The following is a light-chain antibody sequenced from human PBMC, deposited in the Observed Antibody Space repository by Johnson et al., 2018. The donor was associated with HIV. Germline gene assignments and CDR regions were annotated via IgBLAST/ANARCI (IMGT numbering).Light chain of an antibody. Sequence: QSVLTQPPSVSAAPGQKVTISCSGSSPTIGNNYVSWYQVLPGAAPKLLIYKNNERPSGIPDRFSASKSGPSATLGITGLQTGDGADYYCGTWDSSLRGGFFGTGTKVTVL. J-gene: IGLJ1*01. CDR3: GTWDSSLRGGF. CDR1: SPTIGNNY. V-gene: IGLV1-51*02. CDR2: KNN.